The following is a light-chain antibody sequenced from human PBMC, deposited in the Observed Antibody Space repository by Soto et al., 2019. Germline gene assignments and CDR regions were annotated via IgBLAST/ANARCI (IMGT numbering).Light chain of an antibody. J-gene: IGLJ3*02. Sequence: QSALTQSPSASGSPGQSVTISCTGTSSDVGNYKYVSWYQQHPGKAPKLMIYEVSKRPSGVPDRFSGSKSGNTASLTVSGLQVEEEADYYCSSYAGSNLWVFGGGTKVTVL. CDR1: SSDVGNYKY. V-gene: IGLV2-8*01. CDR2: EVS. CDR3: SSYAGSNLWV.